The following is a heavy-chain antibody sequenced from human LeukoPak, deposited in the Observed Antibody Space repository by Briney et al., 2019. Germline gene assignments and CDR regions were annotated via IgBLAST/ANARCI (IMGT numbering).Heavy chain of an antibody. CDR2: IKQDGSEK. V-gene: IGHV3-7*03. CDR3: ARELDHYYGSVFDP. J-gene: IGHJ5*02. CDR1: GFTFSSYW. D-gene: IGHD3-10*01. Sequence: GGSLRLSCAASGFTFSSYWMSWVSQAPGKALEWVANIKQDGSEKYYVDSVKGRFTISRDNAKNSLYLQMNSLRAEDTAVYYCARELDHYYGSVFDPWGQGTLVTVSS.